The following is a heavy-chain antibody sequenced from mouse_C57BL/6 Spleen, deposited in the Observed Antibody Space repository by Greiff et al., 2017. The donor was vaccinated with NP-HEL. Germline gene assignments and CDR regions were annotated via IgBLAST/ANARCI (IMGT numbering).Heavy chain of an antibody. J-gene: IGHJ2*01. CDR1: GYAFTNYL. D-gene: IGHD3-3*01. CDR2: INPGSGGT. CDR3: ARSGDRFDY. V-gene: IGHV1-54*01. Sequence: VQLQQSGAELVRPGTSVKVSCKASGYAFTNYLIEWVKQRPGQGLEWIGVINPGSGGTNYNEKFKGKATLTADKSSSTAYMQLSSLTSEDSAVYCCARSGDRFDYWGQGTTLTVSS.